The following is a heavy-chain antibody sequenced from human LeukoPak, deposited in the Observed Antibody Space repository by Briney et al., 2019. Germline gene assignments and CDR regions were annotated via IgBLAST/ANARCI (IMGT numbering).Heavy chain of an antibody. V-gene: IGHV1-69*06. CDR1: GGTFTTYD. J-gene: IGHJ6*03. D-gene: IGHD5-12*01. CDR2: ITPIFGTT. Sequence: AASVKVSCKASGGTFTTYDITWVRQAPGQGLEWMGGITPIFGTTNYAQKFQGRVTITADKSTSTTYMELSSLRSEDTAVYYCARGTYSAYDLGSYMDVWGKGTTVTVAS. CDR3: ARGTYSAYDLGSYMDV.